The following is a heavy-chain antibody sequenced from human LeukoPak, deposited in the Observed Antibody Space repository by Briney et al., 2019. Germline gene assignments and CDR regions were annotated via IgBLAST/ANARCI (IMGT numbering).Heavy chain of an antibody. CDR3: ARGNGDYGEPYFFDF. V-gene: IGHV4-59*02. CDR2: FHYSRNT. Sequence: SETLSLTCTVSGGSVSSYYWTWIRQPPGKGLEWIGYFHYSRNTDYNPVLKSRATISVDTSKNQFSLNVNSVTAADTAVYYCARGNGDYGEPYFFDFWGQGSLVTVSS. CDR1: GGSVSSYY. J-gene: IGHJ4*02. D-gene: IGHD4-17*01.